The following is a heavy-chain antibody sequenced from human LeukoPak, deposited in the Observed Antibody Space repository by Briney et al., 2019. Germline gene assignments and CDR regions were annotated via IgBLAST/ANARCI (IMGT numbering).Heavy chain of an antibody. CDR3: ARGKGARHYDWLVKDY. D-gene: IGHD3-9*01. V-gene: IGHV3-21*01. CDR2: ITTSHTYI. J-gene: IGHJ4*02. CDR1: GITLSNYG. Sequence: GGSLRLSCAVSGITLSNYGMTWVRQTPEKGLEWVSSITTSHTYIYYADSVRGRFTISRDSAKNSLYLQMISLRAEDTAIYYCARGKGARHYDWLVKDYWGQGTLVTVSS.